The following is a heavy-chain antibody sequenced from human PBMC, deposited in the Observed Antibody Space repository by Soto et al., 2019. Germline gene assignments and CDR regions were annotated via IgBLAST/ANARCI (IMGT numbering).Heavy chain of an antibody. V-gene: IGHV3-23*01. CDR1: GFTFSSSA. CDR3: AKCSVGTVRTSGWCNWFDP. D-gene: IGHD6-19*01. CDR2: IRVGGGDT. Sequence: EVRLLDSGGGLAQPGGSRRLSCAASGFTFSSSAMNWVRQAPGKGLEWVSSIRVGGGDTFYADSVRGRFTVSRDISRNTLYLQMNSRRAEDTAIYYCAKCSVGTVRTSGWCNWFDPWGQGTLVTVSS. J-gene: IGHJ5*02.